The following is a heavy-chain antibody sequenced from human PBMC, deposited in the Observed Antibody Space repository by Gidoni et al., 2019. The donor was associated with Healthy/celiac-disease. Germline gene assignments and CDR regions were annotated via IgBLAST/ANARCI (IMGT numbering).Heavy chain of an antibody. D-gene: IGHD3-10*01. Sequence: QVQLVQSGAEVTNPVSSVKVSCMPSRRTLRLDSISWVRQAHGQGLEGMGGIIPSFGTANYAQKFQGRVTITADKSTSTAYMELSSLRSEDTAVYYCARDRSPYYGSGKGAYFDYWGQGTLVTVSS. CDR1: RRTLRLDS. V-gene: IGHV1-69*06. CDR2: IIPSFGTA. CDR3: ARDRSPYYGSGKGAYFDY. J-gene: IGHJ4*02.